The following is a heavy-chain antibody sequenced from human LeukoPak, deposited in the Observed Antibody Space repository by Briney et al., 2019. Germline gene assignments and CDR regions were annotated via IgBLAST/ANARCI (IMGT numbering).Heavy chain of an antibody. Sequence: ASVKVSCKASGYTFTSYYIHWVRRAPGEGLEWMGIINPSGGSTSYAQKFQGRVTMTRDMSTSTVYVELSSLRSEDTAVYYCARGSGQYYYYMDVWGKGTTVTVSS. D-gene: IGHD7-27*01. J-gene: IGHJ6*03. V-gene: IGHV1-46*01. CDR2: INPSGGST. CDR3: ARGSGQYYYYMDV. CDR1: GYTFTSYY.